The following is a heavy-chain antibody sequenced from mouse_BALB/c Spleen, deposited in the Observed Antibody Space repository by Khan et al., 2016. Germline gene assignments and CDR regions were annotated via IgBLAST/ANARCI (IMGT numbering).Heavy chain of an antibody. D-gene: IGHD1-2*01. Sequence: QVQLQQSGAELVKPGASVQLSCKASGFTFTDNTIHWVKQKSGQGLEWIGWFYPGSVSIKYNEKFKDKATLTADKSSSTVYMELSRLTSEDSAVYFSVRHECTTAPFAYWGQGTLVTVSA. V-gene: IGHV1-62-2*01. J-gene: IGHJ3*01. CDR2: FYPGSVSI. CDR3: VRHECTTAPFAY. CDR1: GFTFTDNT.